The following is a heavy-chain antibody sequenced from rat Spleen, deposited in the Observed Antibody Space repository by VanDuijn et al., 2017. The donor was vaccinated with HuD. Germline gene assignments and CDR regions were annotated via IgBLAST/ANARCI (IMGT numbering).Heavy chain of an antibody. CDR1: GHSITSSYR. CDR3: ARSTGDY. V-gene: IGHV3-3*01. CDR2: INSAGST. D-gene: IGHD5-1*01. J-gene: IGHJ2*01. Sequence: EVQLQESGPGLVKPSQSLSLTCSVTGHSITSSYRWNWIRKFPGNKLEWMGYINSAGSTNYNPSLKSRISLTRDTSKNQFFLQLNSVTTEDTATYYCARSTGDYWGQGVMVTVSS.